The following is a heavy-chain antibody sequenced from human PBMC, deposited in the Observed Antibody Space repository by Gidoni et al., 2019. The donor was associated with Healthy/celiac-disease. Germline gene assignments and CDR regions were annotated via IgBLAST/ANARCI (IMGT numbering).Heavy chain of an antibody. D-gene: IGHD3-9*01. J-gene: IGHJ3*02. Sequence: QVQLQESGPGLVKPSETLSLTCTVSGGPISSYYWSWIRQPPGKGLEWIGYIYYSGSTNYNPSLKSRVTISVDTSKNQFSLKLSSVTAADTAVYYCARAFSVYDILTGYPNDAFDIWGQGTMVTVSS. CDR3: ARAFSVYDILTGYPNDAFDI. V-gene: IGHV4-59*01. CDR2: IYYSGST. CDR1: GGPISSYY.